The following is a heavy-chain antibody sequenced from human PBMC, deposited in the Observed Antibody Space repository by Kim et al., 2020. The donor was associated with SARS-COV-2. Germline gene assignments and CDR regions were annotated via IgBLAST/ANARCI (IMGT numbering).Heavy chain of an antibody. CDR2: VNHSGST. J-gene: IGHJ4*02. D-gene: IGHD6-13*01. Sequence: SETLSLTCAVYGGSFSGYYWSWIRQPPGKGLEWIGEVNHSGSTNYNPSLKSRVTISVDTSKNQFSLKLSSVTAADTAVYYCARAPAAALDYWGQGTLVTV. V-gene: IGHV4-34*01. CDR1: GGSFSGYY. CDR3: ARAPAAALDY.